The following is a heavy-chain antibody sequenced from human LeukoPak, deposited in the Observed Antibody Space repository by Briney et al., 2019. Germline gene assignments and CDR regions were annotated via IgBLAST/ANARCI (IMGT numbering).Heavy chain of an antibody. Sequence: PGASLKISCKGSGYSFSSYWIGWGRQMPGKGLEWMGIIYPGDSDTRYSPSFQGQVTISADKSISTAYLQWSSMQASDTAMYYCARHYGYGYSNRPFDYWGQGTPVTVSS. D-gene: IGHD4-11*01. CDR1: GYSFSSYW. CDR2: IYPGDSDT. V-gene: IGHV5-51*01. CDR3: ARHYGYGYSNRPFDY. J-gene: IGHJ4*02.